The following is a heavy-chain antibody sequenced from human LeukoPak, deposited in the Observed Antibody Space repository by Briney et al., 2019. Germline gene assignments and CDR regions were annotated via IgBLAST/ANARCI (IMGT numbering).Heavy chain of an antibody. D-gene: IGHD3-22*01. V-gene: IGHV4-34*01. CDR3: ARGKSNYYDSSGLDY. Sequence: TPSETLSLTCAVYGGSFSGYYWSWIRQPPGKGLEWIGEINHSGSTNYNTSLKSRVTISVDTSKNQFSLKLSSVTAADTAVYYCARGKSNYYDSSGLDYWGQGTLVTVSS. CDR2: INHSGST. CDR1: GGSFSGYY. J-gene: IGHJ4*02.